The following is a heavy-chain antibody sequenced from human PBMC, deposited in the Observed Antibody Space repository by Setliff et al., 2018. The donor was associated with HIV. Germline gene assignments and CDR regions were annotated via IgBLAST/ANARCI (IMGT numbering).Heavy chain of an antibody. CDR3: ARDRRGYYYGSGSCYMDV. Sequence: PSETLSLTCTVSGDSISSYYWSWIRQPPGKGLEWIGYIYTSGITDYNPSLKGRVTISGDTSKNQFSLKLSSVTAADTAVYYCARDRRGYYYGSGSCYMDVWGTGTTVTVSS. CDR2: IYTSGIT. V-gene: IGHV4-4*08. CDR1: GDSISSYY. D-gene: IGHD3-10*01. J-gene: IGHJ6*03.